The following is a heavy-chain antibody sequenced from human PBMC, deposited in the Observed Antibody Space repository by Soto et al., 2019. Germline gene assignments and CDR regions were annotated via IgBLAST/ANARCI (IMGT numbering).Heavy chain of an antibody. CDR1: GVTVRSNH. D-gene: IGHD2-15*01. Sequence: VQLVESGGGLVQPGGSLRLSCAASGVTVRSNHMSWVRQAPGKGLECVSVFYSGGSTYYADSVKGRFTISRDNSKNTLYLQMNSLRTEHTAVYYCARDPASCNGPRCGSTFDFWGQGTLVTVSS. CDR2: FYSGGST. V-gene: IGHV3-66*01. CDR3: ARDPASCNGPRCGSTFDF. J-gene: IGHJ4*02.